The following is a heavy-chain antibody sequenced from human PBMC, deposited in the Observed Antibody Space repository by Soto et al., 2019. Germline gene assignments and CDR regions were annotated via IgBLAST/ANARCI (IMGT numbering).Heavy chain of an antibody. V-gene: IGHV3-21*01. CDR2: ISSSSSYI. Sequence: ESGGGLVKPGGSLRLSCAASGFTFSSYSMNWVRQAPGKGLEWVSSISSSSSYIYYADSVKGRFTISRDNAKNSLYLQMNCLRAEDTAVYYCARRLAAAGTWWFDPWGQGTLVTVSS. D-gene: IGHD6-13*01. J-gene: IGHJ5*02. CDR3: ARRLAAAGTWWFDP. CDR1: GFTFSSYS.